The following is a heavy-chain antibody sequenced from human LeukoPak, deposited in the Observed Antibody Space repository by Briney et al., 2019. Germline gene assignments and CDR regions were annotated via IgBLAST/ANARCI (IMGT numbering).Heavy chain of an antibody. CDR1: GFTFSSYA. Sequence: GGSLTLSCAGSGFTFSSYAMSWVRQAPGQGLEWVSVISDSGDYASYADSVRGRFTISRDNSRNTLYLQMISLRPEDTAVYYCAKDTSIGKYCTNGVCSPFDYWGQGTLVTVSS. CDR2: ISDSGDYA. J-gene: IGHJ4*02. V-gene: IGHV3-23*01. D-gene: IGHD2-8*01. CDR3: AKDTSIGKYCTNGVCSPFDY.